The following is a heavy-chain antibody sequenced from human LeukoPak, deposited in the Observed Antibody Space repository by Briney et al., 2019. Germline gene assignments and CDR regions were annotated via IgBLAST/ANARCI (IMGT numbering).Heavy chain of an antibody. J-gene: IGHJ5*02. Sequence: SETLSLTCAVYGGSFSGYYWSWIRQPPGKGLEWIGRIYTSGSTNYNPSLKSRVTISVDTSKNQFSLKLSSVTAADTAVYYCARDRGSSWYVDWFDPWGQGTLVTVSS. CDR2: IYTSGST. CDR1: GGSFSGYY. D-gene: IGHD6-13*01. CDR3: ARDRGSSWYVDWFDP. V-gene: IGHV4-59*10.